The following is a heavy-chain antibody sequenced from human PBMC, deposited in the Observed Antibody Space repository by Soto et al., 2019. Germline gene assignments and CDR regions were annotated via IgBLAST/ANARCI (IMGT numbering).Heavy chain of an antibody. Sequence: SETLSLTCTVSGCSISTYYWSWIRQPPGKGLEWIGYIYYSGSTNYNPSLKSRVTISVDTSKNQFSLKLSSVTAADTAVYYCARLGADIVVVPAARFDYWGQGTLVTVSS. D-gene: IGHD2-2*01. CDR1: GCSISTYY. CDR3: ARLGADIVVVPAARFDY. J-gene: IGHJ4*02. CDR2: IYYSGST. V-gene: IGHV4-59*08.